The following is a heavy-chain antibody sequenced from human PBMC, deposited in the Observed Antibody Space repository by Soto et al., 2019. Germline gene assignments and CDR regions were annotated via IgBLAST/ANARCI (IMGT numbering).Heavy chain of an antibody. CDR1: GGTFSSYA. CDR2: IIPIFGTA. D-gene: IGHD6-13*01. J-gene: IGHJ4*02. Sequence: QVQLVQSGAEVKKPGSSVKVSCKASGGTFSSYAISWVRQAPGQGLEWMGGIIPIFGTANYAQKFQGRVTITADESTSTAYMELSSLRSEDTDVYYCARDGEPLAAAGSFEYWGQGTLVTVSS. V-gene: IGHV1-69*01. CDR3: ARDGEPLAAAGSFEY.